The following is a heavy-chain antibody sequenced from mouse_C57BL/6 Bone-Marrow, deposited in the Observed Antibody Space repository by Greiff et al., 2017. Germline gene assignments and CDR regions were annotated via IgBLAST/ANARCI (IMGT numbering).Heavy chain of an antibody. Sequence: VQLQQSGPELVKPGASVKISCKASGYSFTGYYMNWVKQSPEKSLEWIGKINPSTGGTTYNQKFKAKATLTVDKSSSTAYMQLKSLTSEDSAVYYGARVSYLLSFAYWGQGTLVTVSA. CDR3: ARVSYLLSFAY. CDR2: INPSTGGT. CDR1: GYSFTGYY. J-gene: IGHJ3*01. D-gene: IGHD2-10*01. V-gene: IGHV1-42*01.